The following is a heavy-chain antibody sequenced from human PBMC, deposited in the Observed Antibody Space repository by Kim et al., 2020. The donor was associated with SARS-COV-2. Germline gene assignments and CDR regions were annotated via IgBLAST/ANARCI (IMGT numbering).Heavy chain of an antibody. D-gene: IGHD1-1*01. CDR3: ARPTRYDAFDI. CDR2: T. Sequence: TYDNPSLTGRVTISVDTSKNQYSLKLSSVTAADTAGYYCARPTRYDAFDIWGQGTMVTVSS. J-gene: IGHJ3*02. V-gene: IGHV4-39*01.